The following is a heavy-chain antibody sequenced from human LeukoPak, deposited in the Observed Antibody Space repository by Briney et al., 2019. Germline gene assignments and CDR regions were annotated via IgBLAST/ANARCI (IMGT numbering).Heavy chain of an antibody. CDR1: GGSISSYY. Sequence: PSETLSLTCTVSGGSISSYYWSWIRQPPGKGPEWIGYIYYSGSTSYNPSLKSRVTISVDTSNNQFSLKLSSVTAADTAVYYCARDTSGYRRGSFDYWGQGTLVTVSS. CDR3: ARDTSGYRRGSFDY. CDR2: IYYSGST. J-gene: IGHJ4*02. D-gene: IGHD3-22*01. V-gene: IGHV4-59*01.